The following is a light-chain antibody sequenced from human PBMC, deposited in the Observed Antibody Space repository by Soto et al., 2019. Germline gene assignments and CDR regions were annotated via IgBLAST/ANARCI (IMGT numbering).Light chain of an antibody. CDR1: QSVNSGY. CDR2: GAS. J-gene: IGKJ1*01. Sequence: EIVLTQSPGTLSLSPGERATLSCRASQSVNSGYLAWYQQKPGQAPRLLIYGASSPATGLPDRFSGSGSGTDFTLSISRLEPEDFAVYYCQQYGSSPRTFCQGTKVEIK. V-gene: IGKV3-20*01. CDR3: QQYGSSPRT.